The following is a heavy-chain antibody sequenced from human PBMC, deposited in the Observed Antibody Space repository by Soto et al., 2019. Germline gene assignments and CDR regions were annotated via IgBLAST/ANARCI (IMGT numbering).Heavy chain of an antibody. J-gene: IGHJ6*03. Sequence: GGSLRLSCAASGFTFSSYAMSWVRQAPGKGLEWVSAISGSGGSTYYADSVKGRFTISRDNSKNTLYLQMNSLRAEDTAVYYCAKEGGRGFGGTHPGGYMDVWGKGTTVTVSS. CDR1: GFTFSSYA. CDR3: AKEGGRGFGGTHPGGYMDV. CDR2: ISGSGGST. D-gene: IGHD3-10*01. V-gene: IGHV3-23*01.